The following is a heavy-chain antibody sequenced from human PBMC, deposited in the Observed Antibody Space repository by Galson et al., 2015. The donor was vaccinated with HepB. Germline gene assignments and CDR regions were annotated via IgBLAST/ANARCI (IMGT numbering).Heavy chain of an antibody. J-gene: IGHJ5*02. V-gene: IGHV1-2*02. CDR3: ARALGDRPAFLDSDGIVVVPAAEYNWFDP. Sequence: SVKASCKASGYTFTGYYMHWVRQAPGQGLEWMGWINPNSGGTNYAQKFQGRVTMTRDTSISTAYMELSRLRSDDTAVYYCARALGDRPAFLDSDGIVVVPAAEYNWFDPWGQGTLVTVSS. D-gene: IGHD2-2*01. CDR2: INPNSGGT. CDR1: GYTFTGYY.